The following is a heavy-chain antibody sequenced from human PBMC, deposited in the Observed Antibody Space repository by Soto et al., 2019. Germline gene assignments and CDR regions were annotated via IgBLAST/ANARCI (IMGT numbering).Heavy chain of an antibody. D-gene: IGHD3-9*01. CDR3: ARRRYFDTLLDP. CDR1: GYSISSSNW. V-gene: IGHV4-28*01. J-gene: IGHJ5*02. Sequence: SETLSLTCAVSGYSISSSNWWGWIRQPPGKGLEWIGYIYHSGSTYYSPSFQGQVTISVDKSISTVYLQWSSLKASDTATYYCARRRYFDTLLDPWGQGTLVTVSS. CDR2: IYHSGST.